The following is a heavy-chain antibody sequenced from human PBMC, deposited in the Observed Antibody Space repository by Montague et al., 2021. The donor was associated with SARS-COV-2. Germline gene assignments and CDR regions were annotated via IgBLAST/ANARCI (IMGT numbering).Heavy chain of an antibody. CDR1: GDSISAYY. Sequence: SETLSLTCTVSGDSISAYYWSWIRQPPGKGLEWIGNIYYNGNTXXXPSXXXRVTISVDTSKNQFSLRLSSVTAADTAVYFCARGVATYYYDTSGYVNAFDTWGQGAMVTVSS. V-gene: IGHV4-59*01. CDR3: ARGVATYYYDTSGYVNAFDT. D-gene: IGHD3-22*01. J-gene: IGHJ3*02. CDR2: IYYNGNT.